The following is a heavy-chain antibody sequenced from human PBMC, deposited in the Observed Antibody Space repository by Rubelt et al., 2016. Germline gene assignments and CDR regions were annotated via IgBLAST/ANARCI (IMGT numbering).Heavy chain of an antibody. CDR1: GFSINTDYF. J-gene: IGHJ4*02. V-gene: IGHV4-38-2*02. CDR3: ARFPAY. CDR2: IYHSGST. Sequence: QVQLQESGPGLVKPSETLSLTCTVSGFSINTDYFWGWVRQPPGKGLEWIGSIYHSGSTFYNPSLKSRLTMSVDTSNNQFSLRLNSVTGADTAVYYCARFPAYWGQGTQVTVSS.